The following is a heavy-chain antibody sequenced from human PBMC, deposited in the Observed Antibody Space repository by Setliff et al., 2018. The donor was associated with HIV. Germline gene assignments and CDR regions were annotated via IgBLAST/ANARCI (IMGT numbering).Heavy chain of an antibody. J-gene: IGHJ6*02. V-gene: IGHV1-69*10. D-gene: IGHD6-13*01. Sequence: GASVKVSCKASGGTFSSYAISWVRQAPGQGLEWMGGIIPILGIANYAQKFQGRVTITADKSTSTVYMELSSLRSEDTAVYYCAREVYSRAGGYYYGMDVWGQGTTVTVSS. CDR1: GGTFSSYA. CDR2: IIPILGIA. CDR3: AREVYSRAGGYYYGMDV.